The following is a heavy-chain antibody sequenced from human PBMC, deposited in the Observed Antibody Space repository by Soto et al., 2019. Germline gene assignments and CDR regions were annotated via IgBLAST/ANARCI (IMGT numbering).Heavy chain of an antibody. CDR1: GGSISSYF. CDR3: ARDPPPYCNGDRCYSADYFQL. V-gene: IGHV4-59*01. CDR2: IHYRGTT. J-gene: IGHJ1*01. D-gene: IGHD2-15*01. Sequence: SETRSLPGPVSGGSISSYFWTWFRQPPGKGLGWIGNIHYRGTTNYTPPLKSGVTISVDTSETQFSLTLTSVTAADPAVYYCARDPPPYCNGDRCYSADYFQLWGQGTLVTVSS.